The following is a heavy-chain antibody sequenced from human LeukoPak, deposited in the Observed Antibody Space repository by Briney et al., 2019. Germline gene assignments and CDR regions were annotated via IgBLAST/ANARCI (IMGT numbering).Heavy chain of an antibody. CDR1: GGSISSSSYY. CDR2: IYYSGST. D-gene: IGHD2-21*02. J-gene: IGHJ4*02. CDR3: ASRTAYCGGDCYFDY. V-gene: IGHV4-39*07. Sequence: SETLSLTCTVSGGSISSSSYYWGWIRQPPGKGLEWIGSIYYSGSTYYNPSLKSRVTISVDTSKNQFSLKLSSVTAADTAVYYCASRTAYCGGDCYFDYWGQGTLVTVSS.